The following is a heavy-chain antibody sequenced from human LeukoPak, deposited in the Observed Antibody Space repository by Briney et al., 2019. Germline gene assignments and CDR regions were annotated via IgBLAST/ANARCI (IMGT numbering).Heavy chain of an antibody. D-gene: IGHD7-27*01. CDR3: ARHSGWGSGGPLDY. J-gene: IGHJ4*02. CDR2: INPNSGGT. Sequence: GASVKVSCKASGYTFTGYYMHWVRQAPGQGLEWMGWINPNSGGTNYAQKFQGRVTISVDTSKNQFSLKLSSVTAADTAVYYCARHSGWGSGGPLDYWGQGTLVTVSS. CDR1: GYTFTGYY. V-gene: IGHV1-2*02.